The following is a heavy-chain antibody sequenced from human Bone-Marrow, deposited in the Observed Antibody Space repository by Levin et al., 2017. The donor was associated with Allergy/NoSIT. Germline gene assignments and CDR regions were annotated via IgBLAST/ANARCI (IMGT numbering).Heavy chain of an antibody. D-gene: IGHD5-24*01. V-gene: IGHV4-38-2*01. Sequence: ASETLSLTCAVSGYSLSSGYYWGWIRLSPGKGLEWIANIFHNGRTYHNPSLKSRVAISIDTSKNTFSLKLSSVTAADTAVYFCARGVTALATNFDYWGQGMLVTVSS. CDR1: GYSLSSGYY. J-gene: IGHJ4*02. CDR2: IFHNGRT. CDR3: ARGVTALATNFDY.